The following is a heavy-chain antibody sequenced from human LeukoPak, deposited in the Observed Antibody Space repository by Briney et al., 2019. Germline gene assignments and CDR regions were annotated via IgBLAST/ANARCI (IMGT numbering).Heavy chain of an antibody. CDR3: AREKTETLLGVVGGYFDY. CDR2: IYYSGST. V-gene: IGHV4-61*01. CDR1: GGSISSGSYY. J-gene: IGHJ4*02. D-gene: IGHD3-16*01. Sequence: PSQTLSLTCTVSGGSISSGSYYWSWIRQPPGKGLEWIGYIYYSGSTNYNPSLKSRVTISVDTSKNQFSLKLSSVTAADTAVYYCAREKTETLLGVVGGYFDYWGQGTLVTVSS.